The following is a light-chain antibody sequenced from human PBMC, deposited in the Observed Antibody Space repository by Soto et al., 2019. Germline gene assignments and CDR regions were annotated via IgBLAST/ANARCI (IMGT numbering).Light chain of an antibody. CDR2: DAS. CDR1: QNINTL. V-gene: IGKV1-5*01. J-gene: IGKJ2*01. Sequence: DIEMTQSPSTLSVSVGDRVTITCRASQNINTLLAWYQQKQGRAPKLLIYDASRLEDGVPSRFSGSGYGTEFTLTISGLQPDDFATYYCQQFHTYYTFGQGTNVHIK. CDR3: QQFHTYYT.